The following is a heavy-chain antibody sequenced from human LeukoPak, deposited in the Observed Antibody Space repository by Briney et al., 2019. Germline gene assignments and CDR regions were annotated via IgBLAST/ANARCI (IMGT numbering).Heavy chain of an antibody. Sequence: GESLKISCKGSGYSFTSYWTGWVRQMPGKGLEWMGIIYHGDSDTRYSPSFQDQVTISADKSISTAYLQWSSLKASDTAMYYCARKPTGTTFDPDWFDPWGQGTLVTVSS. V-gene: IGHV5-51*01. CDR2: IYHGDSDT. J-gene: IGHJ5*02. D-gene: IGHD1-1*01. CDR3: ARKPTGTTFDPDWFDP. CDR1: GYSFTSYW.